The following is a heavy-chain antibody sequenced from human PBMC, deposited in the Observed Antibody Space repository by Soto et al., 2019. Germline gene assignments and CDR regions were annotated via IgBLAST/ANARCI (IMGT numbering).Heavy chain of an antibody. J-gene: IGHJ4*02. CDR1: GFTFSTYW. CDR2: INGDGSSA. V-gene: IGHV3-74*01. CDR3: ARGTPFDY. Sequence: EVQLVEPGGGLVQPGGSLRLSCAASGFTFSTYWMHWVRQTPGKGLVWVSRINGDGSSATYADSVMGRFTISRDNAKNTLYLQMNSLRAEDTAVFYCARGTPFDYWGQGTLVTVSS.